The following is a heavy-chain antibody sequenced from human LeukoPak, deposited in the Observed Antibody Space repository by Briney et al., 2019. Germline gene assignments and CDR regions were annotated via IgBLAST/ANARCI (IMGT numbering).Heavy chain of an antibody. CDR3: AKGSVSPVPAAKYSYYFDY. J-gene: IGHJ4*02. CDR1: GFTFSSYA. D-gene: IGHD2-2*01. Sequence: GGSLRLSCAASGFTFSSYAMSWVRRAPGKGLEWVSAISGSGGTTYYADSVKGRFPTSRDNSKNTLYLQMNSLRAEDTAVYYCAKGSVSPVPAAKYSYYFDYWGQGTLVTVSS. CDR2: ISGSGGTT. V-gene: IGHV3-23*01.